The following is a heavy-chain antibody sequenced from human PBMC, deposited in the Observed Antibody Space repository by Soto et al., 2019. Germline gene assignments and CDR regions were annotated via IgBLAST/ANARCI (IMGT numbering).Heavy chain of an antibody. J-gene: IGHJ4*02. CDR2: ISGSGGST. Sequence: WVSLRLSCAASGFPFSSYAMSWVRQAPGNGLERFSSISGSGGSTYYADSVKGRFTISRDNSKSTVYLQMNSLRAEDTPVYYCAKMFREYSSSHAGYWGKGTLVTVSS. V-gene: IGHV3-23*01. D-gene: IGHD6-6*01. CDR1: GFPFSSYA. CDR3: AKMFREYSSSHAGY.